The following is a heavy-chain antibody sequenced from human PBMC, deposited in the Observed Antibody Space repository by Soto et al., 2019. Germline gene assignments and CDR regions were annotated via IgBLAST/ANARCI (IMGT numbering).Heavy chain of an antibody. J-gene: IGHJ5*02. CDR2: IYWDDDK. CDR1: GFSLTATGVG. D-gene: IGHD6-13*01. V-gene: IGHV2-5*02. CDR3: AQSSAAGTWGWFDP. Sequence: QITLKESGPTLLKPTQTLTLTCTVSGFSLTATGVGVGWIRQPPGKALEWLALIYWDDDKRYSPSLNNRVTITGDTAKNLVVVTMTNMHPVDTATYYCAQSSAAGTWGWFDPWGQGTLVTVSS.